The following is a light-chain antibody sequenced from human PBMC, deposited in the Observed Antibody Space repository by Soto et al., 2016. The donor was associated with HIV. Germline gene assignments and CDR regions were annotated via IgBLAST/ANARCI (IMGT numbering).Light chain of an antibody. Sequence: SSELTQDPAVSVALGQTVRITCQGDSLRNYYASWYQQKPGQAPVLVIYGKNNRPSGIPDRFSGSNSGNTATLTISRVEAGDEADYYCQVWDSSSDHPVFGGGTKLTV. V-gene: IGLV3-19*01. J-gene: IGLJ2*01. CDR2: GKN. CDR1: SLRNYY. CDR3: QVWDSSSDHPV.